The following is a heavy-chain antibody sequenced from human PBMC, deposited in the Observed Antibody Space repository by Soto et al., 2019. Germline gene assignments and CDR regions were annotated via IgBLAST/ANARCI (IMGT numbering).Heavy chain of an antibody. CDR3: ARRDDILTGYFLGAFDI. CDR2: IDPSDSYT. J-gene: IGHJ3*02. D-gene: IGHD3-9*01. Sequence: PGESLKISCKGSGYSFTSYWISWVRQMPGKGLEWMGRIDPSDSYTNYSPSFQGHVTISADKSISTAYLQWSSLKASDTAMYYCARRDDILTGYFLGAFDIWGQGTMVTVSS. V-gene: IGHV5-10-1*01. CDR1: GYSFTSYW.